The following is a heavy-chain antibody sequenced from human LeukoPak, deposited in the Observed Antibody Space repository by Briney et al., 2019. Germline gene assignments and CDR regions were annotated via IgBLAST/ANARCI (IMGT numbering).Heavy chain of an antibody. V-gene: IGHV3-30*18. CDR2: ISYDGSNK. CDR1: GFTFSSYG. CDR3: AKDGDSSFFDY. D-gene: IGHD2-21*01. Sequence: GGSLRLSCAASGFTFSSYGMPWVRQAPGKGLEWVAVISYDGSNKYYADSVKGRFTISRDNSKNTLYLQMNSLRAEDTAVYYCAKDGDSSFFDYWGQGTLVTVSS. J-gene: IGHJ4*02.